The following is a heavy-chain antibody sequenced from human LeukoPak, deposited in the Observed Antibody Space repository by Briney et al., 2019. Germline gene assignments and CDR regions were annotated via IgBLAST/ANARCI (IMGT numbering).Heavy chain of an antibody. CDR1: GGSISSGGYY. J-gene: IGHJ4*02. Sequence: SQTLSLTCTVSGGSISSGGYYWSWIRQHPGKGLEWIGYIYYSGSTYYNPSLKSRVIISVDTSKNQFSLKLSSVTAADTAVYYCARDDGQQRSFDYWGQGTLVTVSS. V-gene: IGHV4-31*03. CDR3: ARDDGQQRSFDY. CDR2: IYYSGST. D-gene: IGHD6-13*01.